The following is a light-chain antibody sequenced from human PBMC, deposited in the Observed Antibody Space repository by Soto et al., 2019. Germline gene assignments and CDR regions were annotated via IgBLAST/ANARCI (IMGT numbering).Light chain of an antibody. CDR3: QQRSNWPPLT. CDR1: QNVNSN. J-gene: IGKJ5*01. Sequence: EIFMTQSPATVSVSPGERATLSCRASQNVNSNLAWYQQKPGQPPRLLIYGAYTRATGVPARFSGSGSGTEFTLTINSLQSEDFAVYYCQQRSNWPPLTFGQGTRLEI. CDR2: GAY. V-gene: IGKV3-15*01.